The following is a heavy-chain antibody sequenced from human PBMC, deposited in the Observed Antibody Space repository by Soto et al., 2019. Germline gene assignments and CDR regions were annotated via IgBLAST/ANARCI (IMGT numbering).Heavy chain of an antibody. D-gene: IGHD4-17*01. V-gene: IGHV3-23*01. CDR2: ISGSGGST. J-gene: IGHJ6*02. Sequence: SLRLSCAASGFTFSSHAMSWVRQAPGKGLEWISAISGSGGSTYYADSVKGRFTISRDNSKNTLYLQMNSLKTEDTAVYYCTSYYGDYSYYYYGMDVWGQGTTVTVSS. CDR3: TSYYGDYSYYYYGMDV. CDR1: GFTFSSHA.